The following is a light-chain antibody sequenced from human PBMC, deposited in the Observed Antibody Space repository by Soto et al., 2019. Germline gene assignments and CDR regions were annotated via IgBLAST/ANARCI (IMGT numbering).Light chain of an antibody. J-gene: IGKJ4*01. CDR1: QSVGSA. CDR2: AAS. Sequence: EIVMTQSPATLSVSPGETATLSRRASQSVGSAVAWYQHKPGQAPRLLIVAASIRATGVPGRFTGGGYGTEFTLTISSLQSEDFAVYYCQQYRNWPPLTFGGGTTVEIK. CDR3: QQYRNWPPLT. V-gene: IGKV3-15*01.